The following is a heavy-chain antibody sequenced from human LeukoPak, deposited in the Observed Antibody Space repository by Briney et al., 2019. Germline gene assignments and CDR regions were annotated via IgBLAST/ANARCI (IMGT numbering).Heavy chain of an antibody. D-gene: IGHD6-13*01. CDR1: GFTFSSYS. CDR3: ASAYSSSWSPKNWYFDL. V-gene: IGHV3-21*01. J-gene: IGHJ2*01. CDR2: ISSSSSYI. Sequence: GGSLRLSCAASGFTFSSYSMNWVRQAPGKGLEWVSSISSSSSYIYYADSVKGRFTISRDNAKNSLYLQMNSLRAEDTAVYYCASAYSSSWSPKNWYFDLWGRGTLVTVSS.